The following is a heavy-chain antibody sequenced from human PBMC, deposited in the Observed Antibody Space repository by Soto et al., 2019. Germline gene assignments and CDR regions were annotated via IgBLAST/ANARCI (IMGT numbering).Heavy chain of an antibody. Sequence: GGSLRLSCAASGFTFSNYPMSWVRQAPGKGLEWVSYISDSGGTTYYADSVKGRFTISRDNSKNTLYLQMNSLRAEDTAVYYCAKDPYCSSISCYAGNFYYWGQGALVTVSS. CDR2: ISDSGGTT. CDR1: GFTFSNYP. V-gene: IGHV3-23*01. CDR3: AKDPYCSSISCYAGNFYY. J-gene: IGHJ4*02. D-gene: IGHD2-2*01.